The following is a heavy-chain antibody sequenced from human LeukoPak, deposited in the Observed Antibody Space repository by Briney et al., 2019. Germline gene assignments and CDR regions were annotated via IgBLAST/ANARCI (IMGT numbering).Heavy chain of an antibody. CDR2: ISSSGSTI. J-gene: IGHJ6*03. CDR3: AREVDSGYYYMDV. CDR1: GFTFSSYE. V-gene: IGHV3-48*03. D-gene: IGHD5-12*01. Sequence: PGGSLRLSCAASGFTFSSYEMSWVRQAPGKGLEWVSYISSSGSTIYYADSVKGRFTISRDNAKNSLYLQMNSLRAEDTAVYYCAREVDSGYYYMDVWGKGTTVTVSS.